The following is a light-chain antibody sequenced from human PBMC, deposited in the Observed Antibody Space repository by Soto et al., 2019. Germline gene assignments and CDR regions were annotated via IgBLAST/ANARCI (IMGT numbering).Light chain of an antibody. CDR2: WAS. CDR3: QQYYSIPRT. V-gene: IGKV4-1*01. J-gene: IGKJ2*02. CDR1: QSVLYSSNNKNY. Sequence: DIVMTQSPDSLAVSLGERATINCKSSQSVLYSSNNKNYLAWYQQKPGQPPKLLIYWASTRESGVPDRFSGSGSGTDYTLTISSVEAADVAVYYCQQYYSIPRTFGQGTKLEIK.